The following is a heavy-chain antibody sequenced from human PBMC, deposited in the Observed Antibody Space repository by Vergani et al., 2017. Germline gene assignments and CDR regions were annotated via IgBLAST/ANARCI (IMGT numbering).Heavy chain of an antibody. V-gene: IGHV1-2*02. CDR3: ARVYCSSTSCYFAFDV. D-gene: IGHD2-2*01. CDR1: GYTFTGYY. CDR2: INPKSGGT. Sequence: QVQLVQSGAEVKKPGASVKVSCKASGYTFTGYYMHWVRQAPGQGLEWMGWINPKSGGTNYAQKFQGRVTMTRDTSISTAYRELGRLGSDDTAVYYCARVYCSSTSCYFAFDVWGQGTMVTVSS. J-gene: IGHJ3*01.